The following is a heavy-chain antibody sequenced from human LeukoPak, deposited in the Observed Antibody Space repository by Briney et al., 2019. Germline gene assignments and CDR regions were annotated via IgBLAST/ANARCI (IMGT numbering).Heavy chain of an antibody. J-gene: IGHJ4*02. V-gene: IGHV1-18*01. CDR3: ALCLGPFPVFWGRGDY. CDR2: INSNTGNT. Sequence: ASVKVSCKASGYTFSSYGINWVRQAPGQGHEWMGFINSNTGNTKYAQKFQGRVTMTTDTSTSTAYMELRSLTSDDTAVYYCALCLGPFPVFWGRGDYGGREPLVPVS. D-gene: IGHD3-16*01. CDR1: GYTFSSYG.